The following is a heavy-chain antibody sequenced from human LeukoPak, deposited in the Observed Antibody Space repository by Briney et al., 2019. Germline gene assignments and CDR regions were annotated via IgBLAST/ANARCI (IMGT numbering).Heavy chain of an antibody. Sequence: GGSLRLSCAASGFTFDDYAMHWVRQAPGKGLEWVSGISWNSGSIGYADSVKGRFTISRDNSRNTLYLQMNSLRAEDTAVYYCARDDFWSGYYISDYWGEGTLVTVSS. J-gene: IGHJ4*02. CDR3: ARDDFWSGYYISDY. CDR2: ISWNSGSI. D-gene: IGHD3-3*01. V-gene: IGHV3-9*01. CDR1: GFTFDDYA.